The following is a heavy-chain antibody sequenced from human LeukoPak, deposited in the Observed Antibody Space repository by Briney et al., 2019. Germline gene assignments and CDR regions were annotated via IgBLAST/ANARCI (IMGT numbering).Heavy chain of an antibody. CDR3: AKGDYYYYYMDV. CDR2: ISSSSSYI. Sequence: PGGSLRLSCAASGFTFSSYAMTWVRQAPGKGLEWVSSISSSSSYIYYADSVKGRFTISRDNAKNSLYLQMNSLRAEDTAVYYCAKGDYYYYYMDVWGKGTTVTVSS. J-gene: IGHJ6*03. V-gene: IGHV3-21*01. CDR1: GFTFSSYA.